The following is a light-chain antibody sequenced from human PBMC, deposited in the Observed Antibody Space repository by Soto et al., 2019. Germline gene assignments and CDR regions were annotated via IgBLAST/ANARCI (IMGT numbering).Light chain of an antibody. V-gene: IGLV2-23*01. Sequence: QSALTQPASVSFSPGQSITISCTGTRSDVGSYSLVSLYQQHPGKAPKLIIYEANKRPSGISHRFSGSKSGNTAFLTISGLQAEDEADYYCYSYAGSFTYVFGTGTKVTVL. J-gene: IGLJ1*01. CDR3: YSYAGSFTYV. CDR2: EAN. CDR1: RSDVGSYSL.